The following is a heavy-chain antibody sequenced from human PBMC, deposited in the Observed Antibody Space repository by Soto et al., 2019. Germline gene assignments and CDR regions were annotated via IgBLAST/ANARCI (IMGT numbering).Heavy chain of an antibody. CDR1: GFTFSSYG. CDR3: ARDVYCTTTTCSPLGY. Sequence: GGSLRLSCAASGFTFSSYGMHWVRQAPGKGLEWVAVIWYDGSQTYYADSVKGRFTISRDNSKNTLYLQMNGLRADDTAVYYCARDVYCTTTTCSPLGYWGQGTLVTVSS. CDR2: IWYDGSQT. J-gene: IGHJ4*02. V-gene: IGHV3-33*01. D-gene: IGHD2-2*01.